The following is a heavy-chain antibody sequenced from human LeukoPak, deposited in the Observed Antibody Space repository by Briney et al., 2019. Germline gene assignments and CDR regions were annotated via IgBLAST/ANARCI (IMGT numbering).Heavy chain of an antibody. CDR3: AKDGYYGSGRIYYFDY. CDR1: GFTFDDYG. Sequence: GGSLRPSCAASGFTFDDYGMSWVRQAPGKGLEWVSGINWNGGSTGYADSVKGRFTISRDNSKNTLYLQMNSLRAEDTAVYYCAKDGYYGSGRIYYFDYWGQGTLVTVSS. D-gene: IGHD3-10*01. J-gene: IGHJ4*02. V-gene: IGHV3-20*04. CDR2: INWNGGST.